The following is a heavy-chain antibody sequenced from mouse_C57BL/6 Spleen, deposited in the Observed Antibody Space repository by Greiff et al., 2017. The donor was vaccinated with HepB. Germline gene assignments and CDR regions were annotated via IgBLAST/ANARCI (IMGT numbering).Heavy chain of an antibody. CDR3: ASLGLAY. CDR2: ISSGSSTI. V-gene: IGHV5-17*01. J-gene: IGHJ3*01. D-gene: IGHD4-1*01. CDR1: GFTFSDYG. Sequence: EVKLQESGGGLVKPGGSLKLSCAASGFTFSDYGMHWVRQAPEKGLEWVAYISSGSSTIYYADTVKGRFTISRDNAKNTLFLQMTSLRSEDTAMYYCASLGLAYWGQGTLVTVSA.